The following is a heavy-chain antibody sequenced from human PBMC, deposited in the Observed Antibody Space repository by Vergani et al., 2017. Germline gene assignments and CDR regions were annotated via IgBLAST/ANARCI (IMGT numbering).Heavy chain of an antibody. CDR1: GFTFENYA. Sequence: EVQLVESGGGLVQPGGSLRLSCAASGFTFENYAMHWVRQAPGKGLEWVSSIKNTGDSTHYADSVKGRFTISRDNSKNTLYLQMNSLRVEDTAVYYCGRGSDNYNWGQGTLVTVSS. D-gene: IGHD5-24*01. J-gene: IGHJ4*02. CDR2: IKNTGDST. CDR3: GRGSDNYN. V-gene: IGHV3-23*04.